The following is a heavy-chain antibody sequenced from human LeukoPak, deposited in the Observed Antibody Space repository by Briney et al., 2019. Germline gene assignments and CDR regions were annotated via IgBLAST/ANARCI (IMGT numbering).Heavy chain of an antibody. V-gene: IGHV3-23*01. CDR3: AKGDYYDFDY. CDR1: GFTFSNYA. J-gene: IGHJ4*02. D-gene: IGHD3-10*01. Sequence: GGSLRLSCAASGFTFSNYAMSWVRQAPGKGLEWVSTISGSDGSTYYADSVKGRFTISRDNPKNTLYLQMNSLRAEDTAVYYCAKGDYYDFDYWGQGTLVTVSS. CDR2: ISGSDGST.